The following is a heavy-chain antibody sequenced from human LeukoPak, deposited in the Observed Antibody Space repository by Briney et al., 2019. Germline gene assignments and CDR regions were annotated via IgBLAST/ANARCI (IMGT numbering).Heavy chain of an antibody. J-gene: IGHJ5*02. D-gene: IGHD2-15*01. V-gene: IGHV3-7*01. CDR3: ARDASLYCSGDNCYWAFDL. CDR1: GFHFSPYW. Sequence: GGSLRLSCAASGFHFSPYWMSWVRQAPGKGLEWGANIKGDGSKTYYVDSVKGRFTISRANAKNSLYLKMNILRAKDTAMYYCARDASLYCSGDNCYWAFDLWGQGTLVTVSS. CDR2: IKGDGSKT.